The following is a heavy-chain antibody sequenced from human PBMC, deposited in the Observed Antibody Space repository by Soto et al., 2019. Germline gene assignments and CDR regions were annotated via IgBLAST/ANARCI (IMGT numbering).Heavy chain of an antibody. J-gene: IGHJ3*02. V-gene: IGHV3-7*01. Sequence: EVQVVESGGGLVQPGGSLRLSCAASGFTFSNSWMSWVRQAPGKGLEWVANIKQDGSEEYYVDSVKGRFTISRDHARNLLYVQMISLRAEETALYLCAREPWRDCSGDICCGAYCIWCHGKMVNVS. CDR1: GFTFSNSW. CDR3: AREPWRDCSGDICCGAYCI. D-gene: IGHD2-15*01. CDR2: IKQDGSEE.